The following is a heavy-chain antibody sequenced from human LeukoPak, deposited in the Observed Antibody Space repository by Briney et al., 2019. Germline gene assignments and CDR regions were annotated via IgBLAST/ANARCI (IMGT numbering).Heavy chain of an antibody. CDR3: ARDEID. D-gene: IGHD5-24*01. J-gene: IGHJ4*02. Sequence: GGSLRLSCAASGFTLSVYWMNWVRQAPGKGLEWVANIKQDGSEKHCVDSVKGRFTISRDNAKNSLYLQMNSLRVEDTAVYYCARDEIDWGQGTLVTVSS. CDR1: GFTLSVYW. CDR2: IKQDGSEK. V-gene: IGHV3-7*01.